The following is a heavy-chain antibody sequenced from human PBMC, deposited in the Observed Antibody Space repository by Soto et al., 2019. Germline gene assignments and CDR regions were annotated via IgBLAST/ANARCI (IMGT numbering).Heavy chain of an antibody. J-gene: IGHJ3*02. D-gene: IGHD7-27*01. CDR3: ARALGYAFDI. CDR1: GFTFSSYA. V-gene: IGHV3-64*01. Sequence: VRSLRLSCAASGFTFSSYAMHWVRQAPGKGLEYVSAISSNGGSTYYANSVKGRFTISRDNSKNTLYLQMGSLRAEDMAVYYCARALGYAFDIWGQGTMVTVSS. CDR2: ISSNGGST.